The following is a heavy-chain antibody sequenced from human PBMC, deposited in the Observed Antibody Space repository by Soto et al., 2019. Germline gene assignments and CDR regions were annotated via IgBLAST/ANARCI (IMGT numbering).Heavy chain of an antibody. CDR3: ARHKISGSYDAFDI. J-gene: IGHJ3*02. CDR2: IWYDGSNK. Sequence: GGSLRLSCAASGFTFSSYGMHWVRQAPGKGLEWVAVIWYDGSNKYYADSVKGRFTISRDNSKNTLYLQMNSLRAEDTSVYYCARHKISGSYDAFDIWGQGTMVTVSS. CDR1: GFTFSSYG. V-gene: IGHV3-33*01. D-gene: IGHD1-26*01.